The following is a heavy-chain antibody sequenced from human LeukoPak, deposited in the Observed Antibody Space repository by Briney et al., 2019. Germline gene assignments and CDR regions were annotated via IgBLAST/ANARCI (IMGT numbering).Heavy chain of an antibody. CDR3: ARGKTSRGGVVPPFHY. J-gene: IGHJ4*02. Sequence: KSGGSLRLSCAASGFTFSSYAMSWVRQAPGKGLEWVSSISGSSTYIYYADSVRGRFTISRDNAKNSLYLQMNSLRAEDTAVYYCARGKTSRGGVVPPFHYGGQGTLVTVSS. D-gene: IGHD3-3*01. V-gene: IGHV3-21*01. CDR2: ISGSSTYI. CDR1: GFTFSSYA.